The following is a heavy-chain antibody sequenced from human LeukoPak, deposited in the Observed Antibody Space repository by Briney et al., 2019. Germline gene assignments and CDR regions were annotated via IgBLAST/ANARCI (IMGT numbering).Heavy chain of an antibody. CDR2: ISSSGSTI. Sequence: PGGSLRLSCAASGFTFSDYYMSWIRQAPGKGLEWVSYISSSGSTIYYADSVKGRFTISRDNAKNSLYVQMNSLRAEDTAVYYCARDSITMVRGVIFSANYFDYWGQGTLVTVSS. J-gene: IGHJ4*02. V-gene: IGHV3-11*01. D-gene: IGHD3-10*01. CDR1: GFTFSDYY. CDR3: ARDSITMVRGVIFSANYFDY.